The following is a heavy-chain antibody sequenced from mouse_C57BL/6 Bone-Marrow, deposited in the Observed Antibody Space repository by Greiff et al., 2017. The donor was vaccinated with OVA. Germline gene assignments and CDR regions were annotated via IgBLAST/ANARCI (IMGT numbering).Heavy chain of an antibody. Sequence: VKLQESGPELVKPGASVKLSCKASGYTFTSYWMHWVKQRPGQGLEWIGVIDPSDSYTNYNQKFKGKATLTVDTSSSTAYMQLSSLTSEDSAVYYCANYYGTLDYWGQGTTLTVSS. CDR3: ANYYGTLDY. D-gene: IGHD1-1*01. CDR2: IDPSDSYT. V-gene: IGHV1-59*01. J-gene: IGHJ2*01. CDR1: GYTFTSYW.